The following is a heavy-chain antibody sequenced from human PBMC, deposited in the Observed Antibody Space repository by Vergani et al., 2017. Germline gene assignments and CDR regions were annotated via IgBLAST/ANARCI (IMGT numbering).Heavy chain of an antibody. D-gene: IGHD6-13*01. Sequence: EVQLLESGGGLVQPGGSLRLSCEASGFSFPGYAMSWVRQAPGKGLEWVSSVSGSSATPYYADSVKGRFIISRDNSKNTLHLQMNSLRADDTAVYYCTKVMSIAAAGTGWFDPWGQGTLVTVSS. CDR1: GFSFPGYA. J-gene: IGHJ5*02. CDR2: VSGSSATP. CDR3: TKVMSIAAAGTGWFDP. V-gene: IGHV3-23*01.